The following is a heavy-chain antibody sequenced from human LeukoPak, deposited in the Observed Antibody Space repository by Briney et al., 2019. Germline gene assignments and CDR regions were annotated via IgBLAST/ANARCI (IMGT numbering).Heavy chain of an antibody. J-gene: IGHJ6*03. Sequence: PSETLSLTCTVSGVSISSYYWSWIRQPAGKGLECIGRIHTSGSTNYKSSLKSRVTISVDTSKNQFSLKLSSVTAADTAVYYCARGRSSSRYYYYMDVWGKGTTVTVSS. CDR2: IHTSGST. V-gene: IGHV4-4*07. CDR3: ARGRSSSRYYYYMDV. CDR1: GVSISSYY. D-gene: IGHD6-6*01.